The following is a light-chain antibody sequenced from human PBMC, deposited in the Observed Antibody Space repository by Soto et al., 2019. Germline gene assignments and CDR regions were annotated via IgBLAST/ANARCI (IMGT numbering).Light chain of an antibody. Sequence: DIQMTKSPSTLSASVGERDTINCRASQSISSWLAWYQQKPGTAPKLLIYKASTLQSVVPSRFSGSGSGTEFTLTISSLQPDDSATYYCQQYNDNWTFGQGTKVDIK. J-gene: IGKJ1*01. CDR1: QSISSW. CDR2: KAS. V-gene: IGKV1-5*03. CDR3: QQYNDNWT.